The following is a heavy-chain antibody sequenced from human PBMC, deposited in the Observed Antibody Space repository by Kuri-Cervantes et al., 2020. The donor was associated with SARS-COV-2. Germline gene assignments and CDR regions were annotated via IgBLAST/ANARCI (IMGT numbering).Heavy chain of an antibody. CDR3: ASLGDAGDLSPPFDY. D-gene: IGHD3-16*01. CDR1: GGTFSSYA. V-gene: IGHV1-69*13. J-gene: IGHJ4*02. CDR2: IVPIFGTA. Sequence: SVKVSCKASGGTFSSYAISWVRQAPGQGLEWMGGIVPIFGTANYAQKFQGRVTITADESTSTAYMELSSLKSEDTAVYYCASLGDAGDLSPPFDYWGQGTLVTVSS.